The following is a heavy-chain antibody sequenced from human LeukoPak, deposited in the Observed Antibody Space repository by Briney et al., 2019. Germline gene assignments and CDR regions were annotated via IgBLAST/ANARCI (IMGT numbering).Heavy chain of an antibody. D-gene: IGHD4-17*01. V-gene: IGHV4-30-4*07. J-gene: IGHJ6*03. CDR1: GDSLSSGGYS. CDR2: IRYSGST. CDR3: ARGTTVTTTWGTYYYYYMDV. Sequence: PSETLSFTCQVSGDSLSSGGYSWSWIRQPPGKGLEWIGYIRYSGSTYYNPSLKSRVTMSVDTSKNQFSLKLSSVTAADTAVYYCARGTTVTTTWGTYYYYYMDVWGKGTTVTVSS.